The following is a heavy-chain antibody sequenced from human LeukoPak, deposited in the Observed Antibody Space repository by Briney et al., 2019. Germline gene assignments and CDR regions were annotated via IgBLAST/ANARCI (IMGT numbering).Heavy chain of an antibody. V-gene: IGHV3-7*03. CDR3: ARDVSNSGWYEGTFDV. J-gene: IGHJ3*01. Sequence: GGSLRLSCEASGFIFNNYWMSWVRQTPGEGLEWVANIKEGGSEQYYVDSVKGRFTITRDNAKNLLYLQVNSLRAEDTAVYYCARDVSNSGWYEGTFDVWGQGTMVTVSS. CDR1: GFIFNNYW. D-gene: IGHD6-19*01. CDR2: IKEGGSEQ.